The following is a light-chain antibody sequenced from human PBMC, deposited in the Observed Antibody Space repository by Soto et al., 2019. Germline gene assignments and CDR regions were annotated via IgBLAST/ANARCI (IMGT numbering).Light chain of an antibody. CDR2: EVN. J-gene: IGLJ2*01. CDR3: SSYTSSSTVV. CDR1: RSDVGTYNR. V-gene: IGLV2-18*02. Sequence: QSALTQPPSVSGSPGQSVTISCTGTRSDVGTYNRVSWYQQPPGTVPKLMIYEVNNRPSGVPDRFSGSKSGNTASLTISGLQAEDEADYYCSSYTSSSTVVFGGGTKLTVL.